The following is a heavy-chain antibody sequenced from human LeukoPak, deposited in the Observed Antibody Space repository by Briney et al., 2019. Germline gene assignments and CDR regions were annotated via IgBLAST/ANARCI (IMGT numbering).Heavy chain of an antibody. J-gene: IGHJ4*02. V-gene: IGHV3-66*01. CDR2: IYSGGST. CDR1: GFTVSSNY. D-gene: IGHD2/OR15-2a*01. CDR3: ARDFYDGFALDY. Sequence: PGGSLRLSCAASGFTVSSNYMSWVRQAPGKGLEWVSVIYSGGSTYYADSVKGRFTISRDNARNSLYLQMDNLRAEDTRVYYCARDFYDGFALDYWGQGTLVTVSS.